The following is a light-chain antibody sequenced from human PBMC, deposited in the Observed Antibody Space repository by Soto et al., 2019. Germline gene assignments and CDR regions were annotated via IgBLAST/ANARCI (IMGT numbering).Light chain of an antibody. Sequence: QSGLTRPASVSRAPLQSITMSCTRTSGDLAIYNYVSWYQQQPGKAPKPMIYQVTNRPSGVSNRFSGSRSGNTASLTISGLQAEDEADYYCSSYTDSSNYVFGSGTKVTAL. V-gene: IGLV2-14*01. CDR3: SSYTDSSNYV. CDR1: SGDLAIYNY. CDR2: QVT. J-gene: IGLJ1*01.